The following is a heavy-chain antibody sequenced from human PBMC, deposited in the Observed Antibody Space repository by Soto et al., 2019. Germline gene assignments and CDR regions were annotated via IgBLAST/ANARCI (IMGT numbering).Heavy chain of an antibody. CDR1: GYTLTELS. Sequence: GASVKVSCKVSGYTLTELSMHWVRLAPGKGLEWMGGFDPEDGETIYAQKFQSRVTMTEDTSTDTAYMELSSLRSEDTAVYYCATDSSGYDFNWFDPWGQGTLVTVSS. J-gene: IGHJ5*02. V-gene: IGHV1-24*01. D-gene: IGHD5-12*01. CDR2: FDPEDGET. CDR3: ATDSSGYDFNWFDP.